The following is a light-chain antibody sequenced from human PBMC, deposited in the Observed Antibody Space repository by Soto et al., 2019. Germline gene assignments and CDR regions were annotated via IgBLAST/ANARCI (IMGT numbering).Light chain of an antibody. Sequence: QSVLTQPPSVSGAPGQRVTISCTGSSSNIGAGYDVHWYQQLPGTAPKLLIYGNSNRPSGVPDRFSGSKSGTSASLAITGLXXXXXXDYYCQSYDRSLSGWVFGGGTKLTVL. J-gene: IGLJ3*02. CDR3: QSYDRSLSGWV. CDR1: SSNIGAGYD. V-gene: IGLV1-40*01. CDR2: GNS.